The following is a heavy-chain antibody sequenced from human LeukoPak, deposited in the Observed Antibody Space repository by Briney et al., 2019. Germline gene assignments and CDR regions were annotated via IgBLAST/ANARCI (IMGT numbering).Heavy chain of an antibody. CDR2: ISYSGST. D-gene: IGHD6-6*01. V-gene: IGHV4-39*07. J-gene: IGHJ6*03. CDR3: ARDFSSSSTVYYYYYMDV. CDR1: GGSISSRSNY. Sequence: SETLSLTCTVSGGSISSRSNYWGWIRQPPGKGLEWIGSISYSGSTYYNPSLKSRVTISVDTSKSQFSLKLSSVTAADTAIYYCARDFSSSSTVYYYYYMDVWGKGTTVTVSS.